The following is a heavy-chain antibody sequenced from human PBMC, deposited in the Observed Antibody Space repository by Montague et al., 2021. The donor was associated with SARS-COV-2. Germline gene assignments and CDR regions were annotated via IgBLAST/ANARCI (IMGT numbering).Heavy chain of an antibody. CDR1: NASITTSNW. CDR3: ARAYCGGDCHVGP. D-gene: IGHD2-21*02. V-gene: IGHV4/OR15-8*01. J-gene: IGHJ5*02. CDR2: IHHSGTL. Sequence: SETLSLTCTVSNASITTSNWWTWVRQAPGKGLEWVGEIHHSGTLNYNPSLKSRSTISVDTSNNQFSLRLSSVTAADTAVYYCARAYCGGDCHVGPWGQGILVTVSS.